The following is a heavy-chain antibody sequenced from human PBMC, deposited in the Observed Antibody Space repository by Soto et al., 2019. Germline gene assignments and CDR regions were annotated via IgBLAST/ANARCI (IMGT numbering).Heavy chain of an antibody. CDR3: ATEPRTDCSSTSCSDRGFDP. V-gene: IGHV1-24*01. J-gene: IGHJ5*02. Sequence: ASVKVSCKVSGYTLTELSMHWVRQAPGKGLEWMGGFDPEDGETIYAQKFQGRVTMTEDTSTDTAYMELSSLRSEDTAVYYCATEPRTDCSSTSCSDRGFDPWRQGTLVTVPQ. D-gene: IGHD2-2*01. CDR2: FDPEDGET. CDR1: GYTLTELS.